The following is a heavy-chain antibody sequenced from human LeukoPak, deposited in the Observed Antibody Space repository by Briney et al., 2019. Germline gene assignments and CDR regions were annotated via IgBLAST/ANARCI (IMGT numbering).Heavy chain of an antibody. CDR3: ARGWRYGGLHFDY. CDR1: GFTFGSHE. V-gene: IGHV3-48*03. CDR2: ISESGSTK. J-gene: IGHJ4*02. Sequence: GGSLRLSCAASGFTFGSHEMSWVRQAPGKGPEWVSYISESGSTKYYADSVRGRFTISRDNAKNSLYLQMNSLSAEDTAVYYCARGWRYGGLHFDYWGQGTLLTVSS. D-gene: IGHD5-12*01.